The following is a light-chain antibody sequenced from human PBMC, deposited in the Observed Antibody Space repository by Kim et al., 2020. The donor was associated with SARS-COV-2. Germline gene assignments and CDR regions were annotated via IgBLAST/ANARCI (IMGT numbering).Light chain of an antibody. Sequence: EIVLTQSPGTLSLSPGERATLSCRASQSVSRSYLAWYQQKPGQAPRLLISGASSRATGIPDRFTGSWSGTDFTLTISRLEPGDSAVYYCHQYGSSYTFGQGSKLEI. CDR3: HQYGSSYT. CDR2: GAS. J-gene: IGKJ2*01. CDR1: QSVSRSY. V-gene: IGKV3-20*01.